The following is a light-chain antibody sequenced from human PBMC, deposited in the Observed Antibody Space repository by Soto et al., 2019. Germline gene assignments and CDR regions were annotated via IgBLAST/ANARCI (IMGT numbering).Light chain of an antibody. Sequence: QSVLTQPPSTSGTPGQRGTISCSGSSSHIGINAVNWYQQLPGTAPKLLIYSNNQRPSGVPDRFSGSKSGTSASLAISGLQSEDEADYYCAVWDDSLNGVVFGGGTKVTVL. CDR2: SNN. CDR1: SSHIGINA. V-gene: IGLV1-44*01. CDR3: AVWDDSLNGVV. J-gene: IGLJ3*02.